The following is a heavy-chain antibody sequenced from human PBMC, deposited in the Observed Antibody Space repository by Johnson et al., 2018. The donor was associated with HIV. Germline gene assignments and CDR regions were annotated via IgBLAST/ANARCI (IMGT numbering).Heavy chain of an antibody. CDR1: GFTFSNYY. D-gene: IGHD5-18*01. CDR3: ARAGYSYGLGAFDI. Sequence: QVQLVESGGGLVKPGGSLRLSCAASGFTFSNYYMSWIRQAPGKGLEWISYISSRGIPIYYADSVKGRFTVSRDNAKNSLYLQMNSLRAEDTALYYCARAGYSYGLGAFDIWGQGTMVTVSS. CDR2: ISSRGIPI. V-gene: IGHV3-11*01. J-gene: IGHJ3*02.